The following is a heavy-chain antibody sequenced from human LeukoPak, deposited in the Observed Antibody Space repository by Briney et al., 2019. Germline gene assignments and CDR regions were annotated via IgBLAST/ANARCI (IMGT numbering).Heavy chain of an antibody. CDR3: ARLKATVSIHAYFDS. D-gene: IGHD4-17*01. CDR1: GGSTSSGSYY. Sequence: SETLSLTCTVSGGSTSSGSYYWSWIRQPAGKGLEWIGRIYTSGSANYNPSLKSRVTISVDSSRNHFSLKLNSVTAADTAVYYCARLKATVSIHAYFDSWGQGTLVTVSS. CDR2: IYTSGSA. V-gene: IGHV4-61*02. J-gene: IGHJ4*02.